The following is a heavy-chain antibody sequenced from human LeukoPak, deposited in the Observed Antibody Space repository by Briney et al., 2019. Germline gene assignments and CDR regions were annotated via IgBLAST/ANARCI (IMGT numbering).Heavy chain of an antibody. CDR1: GYTFTSYY. V-gene: IGHV1-46*01. CDR3: AREVVDTAFDY. J-gene: IGHJ4*02. D-gene: IGHD5-18*01. CDR2: INPSGGST. Sequence: ASVKVSCKASGYTFTSYYMHWVRQAPGQGLEWMGIINPSGGSTSYAQKFQGRVTMTGDTSTSTVYMELSSLRSEDTAVYYCAREVVDTAFDYWGQGTLVTVSS.